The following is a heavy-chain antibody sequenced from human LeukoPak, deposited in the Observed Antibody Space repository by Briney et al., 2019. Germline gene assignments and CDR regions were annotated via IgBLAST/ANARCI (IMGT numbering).Heavy chain of an antibody. V-gene: IGHV4-59*01. CDR2: IYYSGST. D-gene: IGHD6-13*01. J-gene: IGHJ5*02. CDR1: GGSISSYY. Sequence: MPSETLSLTCTVSGGSISSYYWSWIRQPPGKGLEWIGYIYYSGSTNYNPSLKSRVTISVDTSKNQFSLKLSSVTAADTAVYYCASTYSSSWCNWFDPWGQGTLVTVSS. CDR3: ASTYSSSWCNWFDP.